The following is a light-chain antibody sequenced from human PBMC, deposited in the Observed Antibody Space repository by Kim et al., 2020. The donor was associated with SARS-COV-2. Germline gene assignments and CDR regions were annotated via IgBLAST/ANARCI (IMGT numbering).Light chain of an antibody. CDR3: AVWDDSLKQGV. Sequence: QSVLTQPPSASGTPGQRVTISCSGSSSNIGSNNVDWYQQLPGAAPNLLIYSNNQRPSGIPDRFSGSRSGTSASLAISGLQSGDEADYYCAVWDDSLKQGVFGGGTQLTVL. CDR1: SSNIGSNN. J-gene: IGLJ3*02. CDR2: SNN. V-gene: IGLV1-44*01.